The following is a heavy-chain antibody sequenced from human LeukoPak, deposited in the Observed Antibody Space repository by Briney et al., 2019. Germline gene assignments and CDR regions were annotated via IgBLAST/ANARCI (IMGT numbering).Heavy chain of an antibody. J-gene: IGHJ4*02. V-gene: IGHV4-34*01. CDR3: ARFLRGGQEGNYFDY. CDR2: INHSGST. Sequence: PSETLSLTCAVYGGSFSGYYWSWIRQPPGKGLEWIGEINHSGSTNYNPSLKSRVTISVDTSKNQFSLKLSSVTAADTAVYYCARFLRGGQEGNYFDYWGQGTLVTVSS. D-gene: IGHD3-10*01. CDR1: GGSFSGYY.